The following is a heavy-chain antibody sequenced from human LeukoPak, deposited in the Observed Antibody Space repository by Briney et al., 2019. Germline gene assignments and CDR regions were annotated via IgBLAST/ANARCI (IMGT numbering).Heavy chain of an antibody. V-gene: IGHV3-15*01. CDR3: TTSLTGRLPDI. D-gene: IGHD2-15*01. Sequence: GGSLRLSCAASGFTFSNAWMSWVRQASGKGLEWVGRIKSKTDGGTTDYAAPVKGRFTISRDDSKNTLYLQMNSLKTQDTAVYYCTTSLTGRLPDIWGQGTMVTVSS. J-gene: IGHJ3*02. CDR2: IKSKTDGGTT. CDR1: GFTFSNAW.